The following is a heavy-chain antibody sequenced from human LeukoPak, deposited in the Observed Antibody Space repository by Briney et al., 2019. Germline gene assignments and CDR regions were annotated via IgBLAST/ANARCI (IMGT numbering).Heavy chain of an antibody. V-gene: IGHV3-30*18. Sequence: GGSLRLSCAASGFTFSSYAMSWVRQAPGKGLEWVAVISYDGSNKYYADSVKGRFVTSRDNSKDTLYLQMNSLRAEDTALYYCAKGGWLDDLGQGALVTVSS. CDR3: AKGGWLDD. CDR1: GFTFSSYA. CDR2: ISYDGSNK. J-gene: IGHJ4*02. D-gene: IGHD6-19*01.